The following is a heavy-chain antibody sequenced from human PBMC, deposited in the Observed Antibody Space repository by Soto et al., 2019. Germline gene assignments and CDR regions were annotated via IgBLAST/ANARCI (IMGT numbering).Heavy chain of an antibody. Sequence: GASVKVSCKASGYTFTSYYIHWVRQAPGQGLEWMGIINPSGGSTSYAQKFQGRVTMTRDTSTSTVYMELSSLRSEDTAVYYCARVGLSHYDILTGYYEGPHAFDIWGQGTMVTVSS. CDR2: INPSGGST. J-gene: IGHJ3*02. CDR3: ARVGLSHYDILTGYYEGPHAFDI. D-gene: IGHD3-9*01. CDR1: GYTFTSYY. V-gene: IGHV1-46*01.